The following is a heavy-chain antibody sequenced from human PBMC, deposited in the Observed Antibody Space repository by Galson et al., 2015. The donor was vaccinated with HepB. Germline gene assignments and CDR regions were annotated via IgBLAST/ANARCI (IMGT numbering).Heavy chain of an antibody. J-gene: IGHJ5*01. CDR3: AKGYGLFDS. CDR2: ITGKGDST. V-gene: IGHV3-23*01. D-gene: IGHD5-18*01. Sequence: SLRLSCAASGFAFDSHAMSWVRQAPGRGLEWISGITGKGDSTFYADSVKGRFTVSRDNSHNMLYLQMNSLRAEDVGLYFCAKGYGLFDSWGQGILVTVSS. CDR1: GFAFDSHA.